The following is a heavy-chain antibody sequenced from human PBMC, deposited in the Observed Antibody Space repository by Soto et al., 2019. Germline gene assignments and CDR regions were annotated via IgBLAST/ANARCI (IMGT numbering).Heavy chain of an antibody. D-gene: IGHD5-18*01. CDR1: GFTFSSYW. CDR3: ARGGIQLWLCYFDY. CDR2: IKQDGSEK. V-gene: IGHV3-7*03. Sequence: GGSLRLSCAASGFTFSSYWMSWVRQAPGKGLEWVANIKQDGSEKYYVDSVKGRFTISRDNAKNSLYLQMNSLRAEDTAVYYCARGGIQLWLCYFDYWGQGTLVTVSS. J-gene: IGHJ4*02.